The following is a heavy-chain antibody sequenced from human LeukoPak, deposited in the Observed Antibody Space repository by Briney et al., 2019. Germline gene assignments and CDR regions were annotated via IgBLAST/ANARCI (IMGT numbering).Heavy chain of an antibody. Sequence: GGSLRLSCEASGFSVRSSYMSWVRQAPGKGLEWVSVIYTSDSTHYADSVKGRFIISRDNSRNTLYLQMNSLRAEDTAVHYCARGASCGGDCYPHWGQGTLVTVSS. CDR3: ARGASCGGDCYPH. D-gene: IGHD2-21*02. CDR1: GFSVRSSY. CDR2: IYTSDST. J-gene: IGHJ4*02. V-gene: IGHV3-53*01.